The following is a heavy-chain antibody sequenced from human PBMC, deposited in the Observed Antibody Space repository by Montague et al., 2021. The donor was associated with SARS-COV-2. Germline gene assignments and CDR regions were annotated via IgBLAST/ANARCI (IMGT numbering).Heavy chain of an antibody. CDR1: GFTFSSYC. V-gene: IGHV3-21*01. CDR2: ISSSSSYI. D-gene: IGHD6-13*01. CDR3: ARADSSSWYLDWFDP. J-gene: IGHJ5*01. Sequence: SLRLSCAASGFTFSSYCMNWVRQAPGKGLEWVSSISSSSSYIYYADSVKGRFTISRDTAKNSLYLQMNSLRAEDTAVYYCARADSSSWYLDWFDPWGQGTLVTVSS.